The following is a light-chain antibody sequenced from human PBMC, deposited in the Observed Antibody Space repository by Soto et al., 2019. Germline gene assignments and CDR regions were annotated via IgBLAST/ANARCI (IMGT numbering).Light chain of an antibody. J-gene: IGKJ1*01. Sequence: DIQMTQSPSTLSASVGDGVTITCRASQRISTWLAWYQQKPGKAPKRLIYTASSLQSGVPPRFRGSGSETEFTLTISSLQPEDFATYYCLQNNSYPVTFGQGTKVEIK. CDR3: LQNNSYPVT. CDR2: TAS. V-gene: IGKV1-5*01. CDR1: QRISTW.